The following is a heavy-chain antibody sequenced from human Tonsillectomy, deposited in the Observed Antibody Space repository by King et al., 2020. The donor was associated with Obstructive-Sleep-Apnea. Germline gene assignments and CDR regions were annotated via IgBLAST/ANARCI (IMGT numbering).Heavy chain of an antibody. CDR3: ARDVDYDFWSGYFTHTGYYYYGMDV. Sequence: VQLVESGGGVVQPGRSLRLSCAASGFTFSSYAMHWVRQAPGKGLEWVAVISYDGSNKYYADSLKGRFTISRDNSKNTLYLQMNSLRAEDTAVYYCARDVDYDFWSGYFTHTGYYYYGMDVWGQGTTVTVSS. D-gene: IGHD3-3*01. V-gene: IGHV3-30*04. CDR2: ISYDGSNK. J-gene: IGHJ6*02. CDR1: GFTFSSYA.